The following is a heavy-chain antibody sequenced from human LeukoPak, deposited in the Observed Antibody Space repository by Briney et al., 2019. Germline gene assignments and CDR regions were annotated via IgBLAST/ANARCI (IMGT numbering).Heavy chain of an antibody. Sequence: PSETLSLTCAVYGGSFSGYYWSWIRQPPGKGLEWIGGINHSGSTNYNPSLKSRVTISVDTSKNQFSLKLSSVTAADTAVYYCAKYSSSPNWFDPWGQGTLVTVSS. J-gene: IGHJ5*02. CDR1: GGSFSGYY. D-gene: IGHD6-6*01. CDR2: INHSGST. V-gene: IGHV4-34*01. CDR3: AKYSSSPNWFDP.